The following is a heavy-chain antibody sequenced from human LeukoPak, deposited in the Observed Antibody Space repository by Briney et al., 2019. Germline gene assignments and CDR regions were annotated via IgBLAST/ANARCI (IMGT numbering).Heavy chain of an antibody. Sequence: PSETLSLTCTVSGGSISSGGYYWSWIRQPPGKGLEWIGYIHHSGSTQNNPSLKSRVTISVDTSKNQFSLKLSSVTAADTAVYYCARDRPGGSSLDYWGQGTLVTVSS. D-gene: IGHD6-13*01. CDR2: IHHSGST. CDR3: ARDRPGGSSLDY. V-gene: IGHV4-30-2*01. CDR1: GGSISSGGYY. J-gene: IGHJ4*02.